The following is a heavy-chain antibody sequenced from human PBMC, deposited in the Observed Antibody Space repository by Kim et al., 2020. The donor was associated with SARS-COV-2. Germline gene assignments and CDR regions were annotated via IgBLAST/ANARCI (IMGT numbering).Heavy chain of an antibody. V-gene: IGHV3-49*04. Sequence: GGSLRLSCTASGFTFGDYAMSWVRQAPGKGLEWVGFIRSKAYGGTTEYAASVKCRFTISRDESKSIAYLQMNSLKTEDTAVYYCTRANVVVPAAIAANWFDPCGQGTRVTVSS. CDR2: IRSKAYGGTT. CDR1: GFTFGDYA. CDR3: TRANVVVPAAIAANWFDP. J-gene: IGHJ5*02. D-gene: IGHD2-2*01.